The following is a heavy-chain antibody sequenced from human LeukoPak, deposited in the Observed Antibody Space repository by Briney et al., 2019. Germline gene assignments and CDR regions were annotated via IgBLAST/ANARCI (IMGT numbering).Heavy chain of an antibody. CDR1: GFTFRSYG. CDR3: AQDLSYIGLDN. D-gene: IGHD2-15*01. Sequence: SLRLSCAASGFTFRSYGMNWVRQAPGKGLEWVSAFSASGSTYYADSVKGRFTVSRDNSENMLYLQMDSLRAEDTAVYYCAQDLSYIGLDNWGQGTLVTVSS. V-gene: IGHV3-23*01. CDR2: FSASGST. J-gene: IGHJ4*02.